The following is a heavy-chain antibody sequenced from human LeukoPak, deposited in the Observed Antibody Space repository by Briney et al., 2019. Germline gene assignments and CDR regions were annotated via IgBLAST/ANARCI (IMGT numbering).Heavy chain of an antibody. V-gene: IGHV4-59*01. D-gene: IGHD6-13*01. CDR1: GGSIRSYY. CDR3: ARVYYSSSYDYWYFDL. J-gene: IGHJ2*01. CDR2: IYYSGNT. Sequence: SETLSLTCTVSGGSIRSYYWSWIRQPPGKGLEWIGYIYYSGNTKYNHSLKSRVTISVDTSKNQFSLKLRSVTAADTAVYYCARVYYSSSYDYWYFDLWGRGTLVTVSS.